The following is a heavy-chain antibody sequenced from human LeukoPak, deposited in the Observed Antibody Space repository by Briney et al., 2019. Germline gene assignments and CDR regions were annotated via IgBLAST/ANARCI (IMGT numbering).Heavy chain of an antibody. V-gene: IGHV3-74*01. Sequence: GGSLRLSCAASGFDFSSNWMHWVRHAPGQGLVWVSRIKGDGISTNYADSVKGRFTISRDIAKNTLYLQINSLRAEDTGVYYCAKDHYWSIDYWGRGTLVTVSS. CDR3: AKDHYWSIDY. D-gene: IGHD3-3*01. CDR2: IKGDGIST. CDR1: GFDFSSNW. J-gene: IGHJ4*02.